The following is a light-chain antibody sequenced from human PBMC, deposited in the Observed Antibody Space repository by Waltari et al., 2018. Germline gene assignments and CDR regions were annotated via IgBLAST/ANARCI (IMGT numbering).Light chain of an antibody. CDR3: AAWDDSLNGPV. J-gene: IGLJ2*01. V-gene: IGLV1-44*01. CDR1: SSNIGNNT. Sequence: QSVLTQPPSASGTPGQRVTISCSGSSSNIGNNTVNWYQHLPGTAPKLLIYTFSQRPSGVPARFSGSKSGTSASLDINGLHSEDEADYYCAAWDDSLNGPVFGGGTKLTVL. CDR2: TFS.